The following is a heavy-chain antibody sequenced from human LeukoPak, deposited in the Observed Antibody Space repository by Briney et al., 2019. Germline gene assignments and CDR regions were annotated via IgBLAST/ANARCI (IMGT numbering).Heavy chain of an antibody. D-gene: IGHD5-24*01. J-gene: IGHJ4*02. CDR1: GGTFSSYA. CDR2: IIPIFGTA. V-gene: IGHV1-69*13. Sequence: ASVKVSCKASGGTFSSYAISWVRQAPGQGLEWMGGIIPIFGTANYAQKFQGGVTITADESTSTAYMELSSLRSEDTVVYYCATGVEMATIDGPWGQGTLVTVSS. CDR3: ATGVEMATIDGP.